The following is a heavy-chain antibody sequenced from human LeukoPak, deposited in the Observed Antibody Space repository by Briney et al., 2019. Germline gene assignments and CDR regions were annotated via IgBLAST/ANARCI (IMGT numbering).Heavy chain of an antibody. Sequence: SETLSLTCTVSGYSISSGYYWGWIRQAPGKGLEWIGSIYHSGSTYYNSSLKSRVTISLDTSKNQFSLKLSSETAADTAVYYCARVLSGGNSGAHYWGQGTLVIVSS. CDR2: IYHSGST. D-gene: IGHD4-23*01. CDR3: ARVLSGGNSGAHY. V-gene: IGHV4-38-2*02. J-gene: IGHJ4*02. CDR1: GYSISSGYY.